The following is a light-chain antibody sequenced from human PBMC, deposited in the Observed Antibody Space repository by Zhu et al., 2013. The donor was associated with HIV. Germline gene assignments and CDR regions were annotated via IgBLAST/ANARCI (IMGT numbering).Light chain of an antibody. J-gene: IGKJ4*01. CDR2: DAS. CDR3: QQRGKWPHLT. Sequence: VVLTQSPATLSLSPGERATLSCRASQSVSISLAWYQQKPGQAPRLLIHDASNRATGIPARFSGSGSGTNFTLTINTLEPEDFAVYYCQQRGKWPHLTFGGGTK. CDR1: QSVSIS. V-gene: IGKV3-11*01.